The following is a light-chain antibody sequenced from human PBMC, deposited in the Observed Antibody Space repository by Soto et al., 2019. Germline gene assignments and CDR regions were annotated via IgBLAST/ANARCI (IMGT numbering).Light chain of an antibody. J-gene: IGKJ1*01. Sequence: EIVLTQSPGTLSLSPGDRATLSCRASQTVRANYLAWYQQKPGQAPMLVIHGASNRATDIPDRVSGSGSGTDFTLTISRLEPEDFAVYYCQQYGDSPVTFGQGTKVEIK. CDR1: QTVRANY. CDR2: GAS. V-gene: IGKV3-20*01. CDR3: QQYGDSPVT.